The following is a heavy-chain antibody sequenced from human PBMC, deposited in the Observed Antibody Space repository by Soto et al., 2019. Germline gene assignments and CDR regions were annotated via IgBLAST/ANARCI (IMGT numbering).Heavy chain of an antibody. CDR2: IYYSGST. V-gene: IGHV4-59*01. CDR3: AREEAWELRSYYYYGMDV. J-gene: IGHJ6*02. Sequence: SETLSLTCTVSGGSISSYYWSWIRQPPGKGLEWIGYIYYSGSTNYNPSLKSRVTISVDTSKNQFSLKLSSVTAADTAVYYCAREEAWELRSYYYYGMDVWGQGTTVTVSS. CDR1: GGSISSYY. D-gene: IGHD1-26*01.